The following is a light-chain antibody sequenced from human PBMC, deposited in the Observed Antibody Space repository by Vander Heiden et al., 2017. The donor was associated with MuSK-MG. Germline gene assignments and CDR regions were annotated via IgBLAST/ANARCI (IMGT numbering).Light chain of an antibody. CDR3: QQYDNLPLT. Sequence: DIQMTQSPYSLPASVGDRVTITCQASQDISNYLNWYQQKPGKAPKLLIYDASNLETGDPSRFSGSGSGTDFTFTISSLQPEDIATYYCQQYDNLPLTFGGGTKVEIK. CDR2: DAS. J-gene: IGKJ4*01. V-gene: IGKV1-33*01. CDR1: QDISNY.